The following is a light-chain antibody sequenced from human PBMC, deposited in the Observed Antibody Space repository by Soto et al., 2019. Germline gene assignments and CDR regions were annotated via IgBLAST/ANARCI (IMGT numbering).Light chain of an antibody. CDR2: GNT. CDR3: QSHDSSLSVV. Sequence: QSVLTKPPSVSGAPGQRVTISCTGSSSNIGAAYAVHWYQQLPGTAPKLLIYGNTNRPSGVPDRFSGSKSGTSASLAITGLQAEDEADYYCQSHDSSLSVVFGGGTKPPS. CDR1: SSNIGAAYA. J-gene: IGLJ2*01. V-gene: IGLV1-40*01.